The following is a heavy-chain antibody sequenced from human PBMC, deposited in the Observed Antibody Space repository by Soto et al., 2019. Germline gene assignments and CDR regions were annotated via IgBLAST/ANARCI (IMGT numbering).Heavy chain of an antibody. Sequence: SVKVSCKASGFTFTSSAVQWVRQARGQRLEWIGWIVVSSGNTNYAQKFQERVTITTDESTSTAYMELSSLSSEDTAVYYCASNVEYDFWSGYYAYYYGMDVWGQGTTVTVSS. CDR1: GFTFTSSA. CDR2: IVVSSGNT. D-gene: IGHD3-3*01. V-gene: IGHV1-58*01. J-gene: IGHJ6*02. CDR3: ASNVEYDFWSGYYAYYYGMDV.